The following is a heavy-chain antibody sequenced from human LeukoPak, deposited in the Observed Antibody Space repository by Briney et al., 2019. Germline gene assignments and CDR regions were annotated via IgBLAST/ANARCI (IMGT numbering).Heavy chain of an antibody. CDR1: GFTFSSYW. CDR3: LRGDLRGYFFDY. D-gene: IGHD2-21*02. CDR2: IYTDGSRT. J-gene: IGHJ4*02. Sequence: GGSLRLSCAASGFTFSSYWMHWVRQAPGEGLVWVSRIYTDGSRTSYADSVRGRFTTSRDNAKNTLYLQVNSLRVEDTAVYYCLRGDLRGYFFDYWGQGTLVTVSS. V-gene: IGHV3-74*01.